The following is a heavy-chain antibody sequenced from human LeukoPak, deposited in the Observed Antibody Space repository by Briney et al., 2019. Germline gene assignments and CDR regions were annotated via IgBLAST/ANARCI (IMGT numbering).Heavy chain of an antibody. CDR2: INPSGGST. J-gene: IGHJ4*02. D-gene: IGHD3-22*01. CDR3: ARDWFSDSTGYYPSTGFDY. Sequence: ASVKVSCKASGYTFTSYYMHWVRQAPGQGLEWMGIINPSGGSTSYAQKFQGRVTMTRDTSTSTVYMEMTRLTSEDPAVYYCARDWFSDSTGYYPSTGFDYWGQGTLVTVSS. CDR1: GYTFTSYY. V-gene: IGHV1-46*01.